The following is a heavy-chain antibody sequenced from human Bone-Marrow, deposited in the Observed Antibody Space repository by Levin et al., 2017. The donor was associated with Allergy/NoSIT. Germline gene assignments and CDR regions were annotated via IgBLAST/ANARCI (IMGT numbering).Heavy chain of an antibody. V-gene: IGHV1-69*13. CDR2: IIPIFGTA. CDR3: ARSRKGLLSSSYPPVYFQH. CDR1: GGTFSSYA. D-gene: IGHD2-15*01. J-gene: IGHJ1*01. Sequence: SVKVSCKASGGTFSSYAISWVRQAPGQGLEWMGGIIPIFGTANYAQKFQGRVTITADESTSTAYMELSSLRSEDTAVYYCARSRKGLLSSSYPPVYFQHWGQGTLVTVSS.